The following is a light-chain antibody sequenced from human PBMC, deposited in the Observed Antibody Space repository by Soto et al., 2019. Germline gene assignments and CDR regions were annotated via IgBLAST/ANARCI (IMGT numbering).Light chain of an antibody. Sequence: QSALTQPPSASGSPGQSVTISCTGTSSDVGGYNYVSWYQQHPGKAPKLMIYGVSKRPSGVSDRFSGSKSGNTASLTVSGLHADDEAYYYCGSYAARNNLVFGGGTKLTVL. CDR1: SSDVGGYNY. J-gene: IGLJ3*02. CDR2: GVS. CDR3: GSYAARNNLV. V-gene: IGLV2-8*01.